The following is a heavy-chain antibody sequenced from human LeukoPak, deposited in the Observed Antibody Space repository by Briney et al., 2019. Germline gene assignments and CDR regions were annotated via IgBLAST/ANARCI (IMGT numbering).Heavy chain of an antibody. CDR2: IRFDGSNN. J-gene: IGHJ4*02. CDR1: GFTFSSYG. Sequence: GGSLRLSCAASGFTFSSYGMHWVRQAPGKELEWVAYIRFDGSNNYYADSLKGRFTISRDNSKNTLYLQMNSLGVEDTAVYSCARGGVNYASDYWGQGTLVTVSS. CDR3: ARGGVNYASDY. V-gene: IGHV3-30*02. D-gene: IGHD1-7*01.